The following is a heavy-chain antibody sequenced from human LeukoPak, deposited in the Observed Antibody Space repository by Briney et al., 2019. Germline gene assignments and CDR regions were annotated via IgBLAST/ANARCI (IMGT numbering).Heavy chain of an antibody. D-gene: IGHD3-22*01. CDR2: ISSSGSTI. CDR3: ARDLDYYDSSGLGIDY. Sequence: KPGGSLRLSCAASGFTFSDYYMSWIRQAPGKGLEWVSYISSSGSTIYYADSVKGRFTISRDNAKNSLYLQMNSLRAEDTAVYYCARDLDYYDSSGLGIDYWGQGTLVNVSS. V-gene: IGHV3-11*01. CDR1: GFTFSDYY. J-gene: IGHJ4*02.